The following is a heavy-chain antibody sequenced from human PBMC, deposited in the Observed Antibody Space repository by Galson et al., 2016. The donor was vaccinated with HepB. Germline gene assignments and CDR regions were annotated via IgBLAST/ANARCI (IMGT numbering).Heavy chain of an antibody. V-gene: IGHV3-30-3*01. Sequence: SLRLSCAASGFTFNTYAMHWVRQAPGKGLEWVAVISYDGSNKNYADSVRGRFTISRDNAKKTLYLQMNSLRAEDTAVYYCARDQSRRGPTTFDYWGLGTLVTVSS. CDR1: GFTFNTYA. CDR2: ISYDGSNK. CDR3: ARDQSRRGPTTFDY. D-gene: IGHD1-1*01. J-gene: IGHJ4*02.